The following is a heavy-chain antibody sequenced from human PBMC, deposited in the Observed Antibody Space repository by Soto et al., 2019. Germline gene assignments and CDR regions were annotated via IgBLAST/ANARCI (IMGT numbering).Heavy chain of an antibody. V-gene: IGHV4-59*01. Sequence: SETLSLTCTVSGGSISSYYWSWIRQPPGKGLEWIGYIYYSGSTNYNPSLKSRVTISVDTSKNQFSLKLSSVTAADTAVYYCARDQIGGIGSGWYVGFDYWGQGTLVTVSS. CDR3: ARDQIGGIGSGWYVGFDY. CDR1: GGSISSYY. D-gene: IGHD6-19*01. J-gene: IGHJ4*02. CDR2: IYYSGST.